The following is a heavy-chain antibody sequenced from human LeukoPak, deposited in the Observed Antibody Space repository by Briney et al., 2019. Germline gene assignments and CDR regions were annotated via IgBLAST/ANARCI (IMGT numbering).Heavy chain of an antibody. Sequence: GASVKVSCKASGGTFSSYAISWVRQAPGQGLEWMGRIIPILGIANYAQKFQGRVTITADKSTSTAYMELSSLRSEDTAVYYCARAPRQRSYYYYGMDVWGQGTTVTVS. V-gene: IGHV1-69*04. CDR2: IIPILGIA. CDR1: GGTFSSYA. CDR3: ARAPRQRSYYYYGMDV. J-gene: IGHJ6*02.